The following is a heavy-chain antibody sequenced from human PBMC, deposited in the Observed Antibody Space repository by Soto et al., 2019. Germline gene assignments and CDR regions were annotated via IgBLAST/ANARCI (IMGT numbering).Heavy chain of an antibody. V-gene: IGHV2-70*11. D-gene: IGHD3-22*01. CDR2: IDWDDDK. CDR1: GGSISSGGYS. Sequence: TLSLTCAVSGGSISSGGYSWSWIRQPPGKALEWLARIDWDDDKYYSTSLKTRLTISKDTSKNQVVLKMTNMDPVDTATYYCARIIRDDRRGYYLDYWGQGTLVTVSS. J-gene: IGHJ4*02. CDR3: ARIIRDDRRGYYLDY.